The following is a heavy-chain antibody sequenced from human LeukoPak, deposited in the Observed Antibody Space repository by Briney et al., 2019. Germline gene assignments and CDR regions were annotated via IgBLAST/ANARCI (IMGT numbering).Heavy chain of an antibody. CDR2: IYYSGST. CDR1: GGSISSSSYY. D-gene: IGHD6-13*01. CDR3: ARGEAAAAADWYFDL. J-gene: IGHJ2*01. V-gene: IGHV4-39*07. Sequence: SETLSLTCTVSGGSISSSSYYWGWIRQPPGKGLEWLGSIYYSGSTYYNPSLKSRVTISVDTSKNQFSLKLSSVTAADTAVYYCARGEAAAAADWYFDLWGRGTLVTVSS.